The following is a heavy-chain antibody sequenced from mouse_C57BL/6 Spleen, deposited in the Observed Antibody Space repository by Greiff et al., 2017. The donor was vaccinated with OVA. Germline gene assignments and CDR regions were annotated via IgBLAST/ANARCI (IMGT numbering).Heavy chain of an antibody. J-gene: IGHJ2*01. V-gene: IGHV1-61*01. CDR3: AIYYGSSGY. CDR1: GYTFTSYW. Sequence: QVQLQQPGAELVRPGSSVKLSCKASGYTFTSYWMDWVKQRPGQGLEWIGNIYPSDSETHYNQKFKDKATLTVDKSSSTAYMQLSSLTSEDSAVYYFAIYYGSSGYWGQGTTLTVSS. D-gene: IGHD1-1*01. CDR2: IYPSDSET.